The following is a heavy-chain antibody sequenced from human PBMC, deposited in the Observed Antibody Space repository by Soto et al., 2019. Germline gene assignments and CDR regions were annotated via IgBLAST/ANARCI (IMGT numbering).Heavy chain of an antibody. Sequence: EVQLVESGGGLVQPGGSLRLSCAASGFTFSSYDMHWVRQATGKGLEWVSAIGTAGDTYCPGTVKGRFTISRENAKNSLYLQLNSLRGGDTAVYNCARVRYYGSGSYYSYYMDVWGKGTTVTVSS. V-gene: IGHV3-13*01. D-gene: IGHD3-10*01. CDR2: IGTAGDT. CDR3: ARVRYYGSGSYYSYYMDV. J-gene: IGHJ6*03. CDR1: GFTFSSYD.